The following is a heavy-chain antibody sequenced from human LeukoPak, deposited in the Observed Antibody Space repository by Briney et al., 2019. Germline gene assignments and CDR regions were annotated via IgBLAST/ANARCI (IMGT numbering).Heavy chain of an antibody. CDR3: ARGSGSFD. J-gene: IGHJ4*02. V-gene: IGHV3-7*01. Sequence: GGSLRLSCAASGFTFGDYWMSWVRQAPGKGLEWVANIKQDGSEKNYVDSVKGRFTISRDNAKNSLYLQMNSLRAEDTALYYCARGSGSFDWGQGTLVTVSP. CDR1: GFTFGDYW. D-gene: IGHD1-26*01. CDR2: IKQDGSEK.